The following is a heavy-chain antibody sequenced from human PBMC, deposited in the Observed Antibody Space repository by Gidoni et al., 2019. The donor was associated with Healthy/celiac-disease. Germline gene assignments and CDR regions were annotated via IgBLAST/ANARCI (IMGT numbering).Heavy chain of an antibody. CDR1: GLTFSSYS. CDR2: PRSRSGGD. D-gene: IGHD6-13*01. V-gene: IGHV3-21*05. J-gene: IGHJ4*02. CDR3: ARGAADSSTFDY. Sequence: EVQLVESGGGLVKPGGSLRRSCAAAGLTFSSYSMNWVRQARPIERESGSDPRSRSGGDGRREASSAVTRFTISRDNAKNSLYLQMNSLRAEDTAVYYCARGAADSSTFDYWGQGTLVTVSS.